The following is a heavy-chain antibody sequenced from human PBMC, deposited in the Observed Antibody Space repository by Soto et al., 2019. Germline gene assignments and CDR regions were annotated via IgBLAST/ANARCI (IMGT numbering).Heavy chain of an antibody. CDR2: ISGDGTRT. V-gene: IGHV3-23*01. CDR3: VKDLRPNRGWFGP. Sequence: QSGGSLRLSCAASGSNFYNYAMTWVRQAPGKGLEWVSGISGDGTRTYYGDSVKGRFTISRDNSKNTVFLQMNSLRAEDTALYYCVKDLRPNRGWFGPWGQGTRVTVSS. D-gene: IGHD3-3*01. CDR1: GSNFYNYA. J-gene: IGHJ5*02.